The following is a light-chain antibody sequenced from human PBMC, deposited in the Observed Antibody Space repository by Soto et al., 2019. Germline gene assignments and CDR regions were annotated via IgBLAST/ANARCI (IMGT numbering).Light chain of an antibody. Sequence: EIVLTQSPGTLSLSPGERATLSCRASQSVSSSYLAWYQQKPGQAPRLLIYGASSRATGIPDRFSGSGSGTDFTLTISRLEPEDFAVYYCHQYHSSPLTFGPGTKVDIK. CDR1: QSVSSSY. J-gene: IGKJ3*01. CDR2: GAS. CDR3: HQYHSSPLT. V-gene: IGKV3-20*01.